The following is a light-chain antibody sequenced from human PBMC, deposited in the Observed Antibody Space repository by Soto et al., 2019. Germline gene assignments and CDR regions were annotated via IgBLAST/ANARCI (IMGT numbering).Light chain of an antibody. CDR3: TSYVGNDIWV. CDR1: SSDVGAYNY. V-gene: IGLV2-8*01. J-gene: IGLJ3*02. Sequence: QSALTQPPSASGSPGQSVTISCTGTSSDVGAYNYVSWYQQYPGKAPKLMIYEVTKRPSGVPDRFSGSKSGNTASLTVSGLQGEGEADYYCTSYVGNDIWVFGGGTKVTVL. CDR2: EVT.